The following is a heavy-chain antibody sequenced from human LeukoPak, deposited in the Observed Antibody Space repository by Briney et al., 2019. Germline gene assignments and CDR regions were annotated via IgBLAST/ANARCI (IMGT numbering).Heavy chain of an antibody. CDR2: IQDDCATK. V-gene: IGHV3-30*02. CDR1: GLTFSHFP. J-gene: IGHJ4*02. CDR3: ATQSITLVVVISPFDY. Sequence: PGGSLRLSCAASGLTFSHFPMHWVRQAPGKGLEWVALIQDDCATKNYADSARGRFTISRDNSKSRVYLQMNRLKPDDTAVYYCATQSITLVVVISPFDYWGQGTLVTVSS. D-gene: IGHD3-22*01.